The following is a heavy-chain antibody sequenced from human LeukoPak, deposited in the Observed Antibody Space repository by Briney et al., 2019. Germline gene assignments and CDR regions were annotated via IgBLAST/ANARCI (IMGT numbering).Heavy chain of an antibody. CDR3: ARVTMIVGTDAFDI. CDR1: GYTFTGYY. Sequence: ASVKVSCKASGYTFTGYYIHWVRQAPGQGLEWMGWMNPNSGNTGYAQKFQGRVTMTRNTSISTAYMELSSLRPEDTAVYYCARVTMIVGTDAFDIWGQGTMVTVSS. V-gene: IGHV1-8*02. CDR2: MNPNSGNT. J-gene: IGHJ3*02. D-gene: IGHD3-22*01.